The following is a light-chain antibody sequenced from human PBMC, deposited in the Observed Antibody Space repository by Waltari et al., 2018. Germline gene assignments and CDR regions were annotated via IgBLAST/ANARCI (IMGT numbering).Light chain of an antibody. CDR3: SSYTSSSTFPYV. V-gene: IGLV2-14*01. CDR2: DVS. CDR1: SSDVGGYHY. J-gene: IGLJ1*01. Sequence: QSALTQPASVSGSPGPSLTISCTGTSSDVGGYHYVSWYQQHPGKAPKLMIYDVSKRPSGVSNRFSGSKSGNTASLTISGLQAEDEADYYCSSYTSSSTFPYVFGTGTKVTVL.